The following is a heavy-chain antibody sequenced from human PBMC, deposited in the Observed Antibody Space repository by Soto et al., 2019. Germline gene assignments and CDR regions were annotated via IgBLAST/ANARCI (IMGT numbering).Heavy chain of an antibody. J-gene: IGHJ5*02. CDR2: IYHSGST. CDR3: ERDNSNNWFDP. Sequence: SETLSLTCAVSGYSISSGYYWGWIRQPPGKGLEWIGSIYHSGSTYYNPSLKSRVTISVDTSKNQFSLKLSSVTAADTAVYYCERDNSNNWFDPWGQGTLVTVSS. CDR1: GYSISSGYY. V-gene: IGHV4-38-2*02.